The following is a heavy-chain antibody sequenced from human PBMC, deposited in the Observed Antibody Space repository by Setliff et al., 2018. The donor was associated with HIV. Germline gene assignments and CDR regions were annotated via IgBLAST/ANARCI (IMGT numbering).Heavy chain of an antibody. D-gene: IGHD2-2*01. CDR1: GYSFTNYW. Sequence: GASLKISCTGSGYSFTNYWIGWVRQMPGKGLEWMGIIFPGDSDTRYSPSFQGQVTISADTSISTAYLQWRSLKASDTAMYYCARQPGRAAMGRENYYYYYMDVWGKGTTVTVSS. J-gene: IGHJ6*03. V-gene: IGHV5-51*01. CDR3: ARQPGRAAMGRENYYYYYMDV. CDR2: IFPGDSDT.